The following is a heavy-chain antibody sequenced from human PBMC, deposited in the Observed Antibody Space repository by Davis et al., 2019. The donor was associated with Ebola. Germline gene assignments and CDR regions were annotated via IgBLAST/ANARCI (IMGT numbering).Heavy chain of an antibody. CDR2: INHSGST. CDR3: ARVSYAGSSYYYYYMDV. D-gene: IGHD6-6*01. CDR1: GGSFSGYY. Sequence: PSETLSLTCAVYGGSFSGYYWSWIRQPPGKGLEWIGEINHSGSTNYNPSLKSRVTISVDTSKNQFSLKLSSVTAADTAVYYCARVSYAGSSYYYYYMDVWGKGTTVTVSS. V-gene: IGHV4-34*01. J-gene: IGHJ6*03.